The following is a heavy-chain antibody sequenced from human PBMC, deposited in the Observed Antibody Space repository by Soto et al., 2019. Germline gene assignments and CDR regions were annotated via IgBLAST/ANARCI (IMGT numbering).Heavy chain of an antibody. CDR2: ISYDGSNK. D-gene: IGHD6-13*01. CDR1: GFTFSSYG. Sequence: QVQLVESGGGVVQPGRSLRLSCAASGFTFSSYGMHWVRQAPGKGLEWVAVISYDGSNKYYADSVKGRFTISRDNSKNTLYLQMNSLRAEDTAVYYCAKDRAAARTYYYSGMDVWGQGTTVTVSS. J-gene: IGHJ6*02. V-gene: IGHV3-30*18. CDR3: AKDRAAARTYYYSGMDV.